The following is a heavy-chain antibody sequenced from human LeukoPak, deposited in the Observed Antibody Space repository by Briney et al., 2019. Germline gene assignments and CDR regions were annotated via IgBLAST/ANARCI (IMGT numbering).Heavy chain of an antibody. V-gene: IGHV1-8*02. CDR3: ASKGSTEPFDY. J-gene: IGHJ4*02. Sequence: ASVKVSCKASGYTFTNYGITWVRQATGQGLEWMGWMNPNSGNTGYAQKFQGRVTMTRNTSISTAYMELSSLRSEDTAVYYCASKGSTEPFDYWGQGTLVTVSS. CDR2: MNPNSGNT. CDR1: GYTFTNYG. D-gene: IGHD3-10*01.